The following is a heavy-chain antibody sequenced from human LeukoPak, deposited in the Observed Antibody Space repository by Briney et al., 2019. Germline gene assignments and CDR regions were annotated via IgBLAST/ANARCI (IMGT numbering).Heavy chain of an antibody. J-gene: IGHJ6*02. CDR1: GYTFTSYY. Sequence: ASVKASCKASGYTFTSYYMHWVRQAPGQGLEWMGIINPSGGSTSYAQKFQGRVTMTRDTSTSTVYMELSSLRSEDTAVYYCARATPQEWLMDVWGQGTTVTVSS. CDR2: INPSGGST. CDR3: ARATPQEWLMDV. V-gene: IGHV1-46*01. D-gene: IGHD3-3*01.